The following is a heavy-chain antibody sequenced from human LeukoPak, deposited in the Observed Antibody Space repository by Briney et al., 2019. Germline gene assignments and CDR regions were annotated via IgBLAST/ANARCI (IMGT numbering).Heavy chain of an antibody. CDR3: ARSQLEMPTTLSFDI. CDR1: GGSISSYY. Sequence: SETLSLTCTVSGGSISSYYWSWIRQPPGKGLEWIGYIYYSGSTNYNPALKSRVTISVDTSKNQFSLKLSSVTAADTAVYYCARSQLEMPTTLSFDIWGQGTRVTVSS. J-gene: IGHJ3*02. D-gene: IGHD5-24*01. V-gene: IGHV4-59*08. CDR2: IYYSGST.